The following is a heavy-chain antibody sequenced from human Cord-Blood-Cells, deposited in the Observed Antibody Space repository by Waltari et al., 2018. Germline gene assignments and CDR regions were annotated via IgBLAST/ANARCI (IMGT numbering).Heavy chain of an antibody. Sequence: QVQLVQSGAEVKKPGSSVKVSCKAFGGTFSSYAISWVRQATGQGLEWRGGIIPIFCTANYAQKFQGRVTITADESTSTAYMELSSLRSEDTAVYYCARPSQYCSSTSCYAFDIWGQGTMVTVSS. CDR2: IIPIFCTA. J-gene: IGHJ3*02. CDR3: ARPSQYCSSTSCYAFDI. CDR1: GGTFSSYA. D-gene: IGHD2-2*01. V-gene: IGHV1-69*01.